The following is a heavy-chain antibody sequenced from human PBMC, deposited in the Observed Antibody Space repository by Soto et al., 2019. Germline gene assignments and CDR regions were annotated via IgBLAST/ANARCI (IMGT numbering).Heavy chain of an antibody. Sequence: QVQLVESGGGVVQPGRSLRLSCAASGFTFSGYGMHWVRQAPGKGLEWVAVIWYDGSNKYYADSVKGRFTISRDNSKNTLYLQMNSLRADDTAVYYCARDRGTYCYYGMDVWGQGTTVTVSS. CDR1: GFTFSGYG. V-gene: IGHV3-33*01. J-gene: IGHJ6*02. CDR3: ARDRGTYCYYGMDV. CDR2: IWYDGSNK.